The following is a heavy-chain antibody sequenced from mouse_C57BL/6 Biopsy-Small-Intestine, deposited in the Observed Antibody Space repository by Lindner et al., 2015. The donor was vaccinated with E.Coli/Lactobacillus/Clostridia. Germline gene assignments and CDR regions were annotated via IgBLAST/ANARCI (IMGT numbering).Heavy chain of an antibody. CDR3: ARESDIGLSHGFDV. D-gene: IGHD2-2*01. V-gene: IGHV1-37*01. J-gene: IGHJ1*01. CDR2: ISPYTGDT. CDR1: GYSFTGHF. Sequence: SVKVSCKASGYSFTGHFCTGCDRPLDKELEWMGRISPYTGDTNYAQKFQGRVAMTRDTSTTTAYLELTRLKSDDMAVYYCARESDIGLSHGFDVWGQGTMVTVSS.